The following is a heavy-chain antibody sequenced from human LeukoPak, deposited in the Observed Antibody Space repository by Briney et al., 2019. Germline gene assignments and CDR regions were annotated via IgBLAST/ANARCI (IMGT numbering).Heavy chain of an antibody. CDR1: GFTFSSYW. CDR3: ARARIEY. D-gene: IGHD1-14*01. Sequence: GGSLRLSCVGSGFTFSSYWMTWVRQAPGKGLEWVANIKDDGSEKYSVDSVKGRFTISRDNAKNLLYLQRSSLRAEDTAVYDCARARIEYWGQGALVTVSS. J-gene: IGHJ4*02. V-gene: IGHV3-7*04. CDR2: IKDDGSEK.